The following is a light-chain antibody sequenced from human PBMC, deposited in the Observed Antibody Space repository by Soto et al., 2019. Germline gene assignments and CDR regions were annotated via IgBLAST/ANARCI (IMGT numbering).Light chain of an antibody. Sequence: DIVMPQTQLSLPVTPGEPASIPGSPSKSLLIMDDGNTYFDWYLQKPGQSPQLLIYTLSYRASGVPDRFSGSGSGTDFTLKISRVEAEDVGVYYCMRHTEFPGTCGPGTKVDIK. CDR1: KSLLIMDDGNTY. J-gene: IGKJ3*01. CDR3: MRHTEFPGT. V-gene: IGKV2-40*01. CDR2: TLS.